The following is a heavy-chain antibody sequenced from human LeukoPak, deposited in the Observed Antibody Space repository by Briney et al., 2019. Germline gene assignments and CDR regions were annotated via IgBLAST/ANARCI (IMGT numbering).Heavy chain of an antibody. CDR1: GGSISSYY. V-gene: IGHV4-4*07. J-gene: IGHJ5*02. Sequence: QPSVTLSLTCTVSGGSISSYYWSWIRQPAGKGLEWIGRIYTSGSTNYNPSLKSRVTISVDTSRNQFSLKLSSVTAADTAVYYCARAWVHWFDPWGQGTLVTVSS. CDR3: ARAWVHWFDP. CDR2: IYTSGST. D-gene: IGHD3-10*01.